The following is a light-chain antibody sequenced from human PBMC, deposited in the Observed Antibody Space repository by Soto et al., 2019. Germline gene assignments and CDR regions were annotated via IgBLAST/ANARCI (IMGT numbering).Light chain of an antibody. Sequence: DIQMTHSPSSVSASVGDRVTITCRASQDISSWLAWYQQKPGKAPNLLIYAASSLQSGVPPRFSGSGSGTDFTLTISSLQPEDFATYYCQQANTFPYTFGQGTRLEIK. CDR1: QDISSW. V-gene: IGKV1D-12*01. CDR3: QQANTFPYT. J-gene: IGKJ5*01. CDR2: AAS.